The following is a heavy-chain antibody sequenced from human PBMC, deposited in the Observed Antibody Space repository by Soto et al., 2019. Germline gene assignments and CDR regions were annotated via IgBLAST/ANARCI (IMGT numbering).Heavy chain of an antibody. CDR1: GFTFSAFG. D-gene: IGHD3-10*01. CDR3: AKDFRVSGGHYGSLNYYYGMDV. J-gene: IGHJ6*02. Sequence: GGSLRLSCAASGFTFSAFGMHWVRQAPGKGLEWVAIISYDGILKYYADSVKGRFTISRDTSKGALYLQMNSLRPEDTAVYYCAKDFRVSGGHYGSLNYYYGMDVWGQGTTVTVSS. CDR2: ISYDGILK. V-gene: IGHV3-30*18.